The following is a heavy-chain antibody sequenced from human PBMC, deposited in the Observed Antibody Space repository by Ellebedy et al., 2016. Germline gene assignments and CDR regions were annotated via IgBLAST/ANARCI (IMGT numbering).Heavy chain of an antibody. J-gene: IGHJ4*02. CDR1: GGSFSGYY. CDR2: INHSGST. V-gene: IGHV4-34*01. Sequence: SETLSLTCAVAGGSFSGYYWSWIRQPPGKGLEWIGEINHSGSTHYSPSLKSRVTISVDTSKNQFSLKLTSVTAADTAVYYCARCPEVGAADYWGRGTLVTVSS. CDR3: ARCPEVGAADY. D-gene: IGHD1-26*01.